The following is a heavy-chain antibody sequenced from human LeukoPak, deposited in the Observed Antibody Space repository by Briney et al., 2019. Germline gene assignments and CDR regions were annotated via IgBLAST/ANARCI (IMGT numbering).Heavy chain of an antibody. CDR1: GNSISSGHY. D-gene: IGHD3-9*01. V-gene: IGHV4-38-2*02. CDR2: ISLSGTT. CDR3: ARIFILSGFSSYFDH. J-gene: IGHJ4*02. Sequence: SETPSLTCSVSGNSISSGHYWGWIRQTPGKGLEWIGSISLSGTTYYNPSLKSRVTISVDTSKNQFSLKLSSVTAADTAVYFCARIFILSGFSSYFDHWGQGTLVTVSS.